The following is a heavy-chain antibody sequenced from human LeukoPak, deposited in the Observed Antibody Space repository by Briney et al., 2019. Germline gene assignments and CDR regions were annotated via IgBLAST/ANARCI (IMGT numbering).Heavy chain of an antibody. CDR2: IYYSGST. D-gene: IGHD5-18*01. Sequence: PSETLSLTCTVSGGSISSSSYYWGWIRQPPGKGLEWIGSIYYSGSTYYNPSLKSRVTISVDTSKNQFSLKLSSVTAADTAVYYCARQGDTAIGFDYWGQGTLVTVSS. V-gene: IGHV4-39*01. J-gene: IGHJ4*02. CDR3: ARQGDTAIGFDY. CDR1: GGSISSSSYY.